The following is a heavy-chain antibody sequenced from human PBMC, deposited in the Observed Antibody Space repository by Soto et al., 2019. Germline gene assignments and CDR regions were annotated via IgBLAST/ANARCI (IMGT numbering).Heavy chain of an antibody. CDR1: GYTFTNYA. CDR2: INAGNGDT. V-gene: IGHV1-3*01. CDR3: ARPRRTGIDVFDV. Sequence: QVQLVQSGAEVKKPGASVKVSCKASGYTFTNYAMHWVRQAPGQGLEWLGWINAGNGDTQYSQKFQDRVTITRDISATTAYMELSSLRSEDTAVYYCARPRRTGIDVFDVWGQGTMVTVSS. J-gene: IGHJ3*01. D-gene: IGHD3-10*01.